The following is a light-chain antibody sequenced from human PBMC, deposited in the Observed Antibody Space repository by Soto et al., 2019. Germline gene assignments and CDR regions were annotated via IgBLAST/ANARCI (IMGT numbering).Light chain of an antibody. CDR1: SGSVSTSHY. V-gene: IGLV8-61*01. Sequence: QTVVTQEPSFSVSPGGTITLTCGLSSGSVSTSHYPSWCQQTPGQAPRTLIYNTNTRSSGVLDRFSGSILGNKAALTITGAQADDESDYYCVLYMGSGISVFGGGTKVTVL. CDR3: VLYMGSGISV. CDR2: NTN. J-gene: IGLJ2*01.